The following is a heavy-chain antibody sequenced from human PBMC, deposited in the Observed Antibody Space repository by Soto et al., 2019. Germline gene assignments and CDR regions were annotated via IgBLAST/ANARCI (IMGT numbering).Heavy chain of an antibody. D-gene: IGHD3-10*01. V-gene: IGHV3-30*04. J-gene: IGHJ4*02. CDR2: ISYDGSNK. Sequence: QVQLMESGGGVVQPGRSLRLSCAASGFTFSSYAIHWVRQAPGKGLEWVAVISYDGSNKYYADSVKGRFTISRDNSKNTLYLQMNSLRDEDTAMYYCARDITRFGELLYNWGQGTLVTVSS. CDR3: ARDITRFGELLYN. CDR1: GFTFSSYA.